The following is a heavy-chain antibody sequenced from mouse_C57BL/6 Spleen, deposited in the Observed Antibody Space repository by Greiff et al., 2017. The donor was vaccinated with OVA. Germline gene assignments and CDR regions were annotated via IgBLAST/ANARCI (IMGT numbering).Heavy chain of an antibody. CDR1: GYTFTSYW. CDR2: IHPNSGST. CDR3: ARRAVRGMDY. D-gene: IGHD2-2*01. J-gene: IGHJ4*01. Sequence: VQLQQSGAELVKPGASVKLSCKASGYTFTSYWMHWVKQRPGQGLEWIGMIHPNSGSTNYNEKFKSKATLTVDKSSSTAYMQLSSLTSEDSAVYYCARRAVRGMDYWGQGTSVTVSS. V-gene: IGHV1-64*01.